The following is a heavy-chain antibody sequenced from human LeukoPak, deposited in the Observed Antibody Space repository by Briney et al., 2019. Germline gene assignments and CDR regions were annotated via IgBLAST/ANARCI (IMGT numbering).Heavy chain of an antibody. J-gene: IGHJ3*02. Sequence: SETLSLTCTVSGGSISSYYWSWIRQPPGKGREWIGYIYYSGSTNYNPSLKSRVTKSVDTSKNQFSLKLSSVTAADTAVYYCAREGYSSPRGAFDIWGQGTMVTVSS. V-gene: IGHV4-59*01. D-gene: IGHD6-13*01. CDR3: AREGYSSPRGAFDI. CDR1: GGSISSYY. CDR2: IYYSGST.